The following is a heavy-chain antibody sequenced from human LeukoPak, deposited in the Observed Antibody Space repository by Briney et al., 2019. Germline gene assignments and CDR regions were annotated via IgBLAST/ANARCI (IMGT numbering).Heavy chain of an antibody. Sequence: SETLSLTCAVHGGSFSGYYWSWIRQSPGRGLEWIGQINDSGDTDYNPSLKSRVTISIDTSKKQFSLRLRSVTAADTALYYCARETSTWNSFEYWGQGTAVTVSS. V-gene: IGHV4-34*01. D-gene: IGHD1/OR15-1a*01. CDR1: GGSFSGYY. CDR3: ARETSTWNSFEY. CDR2: INDSGDT. J-gene: IGHJ4*02.